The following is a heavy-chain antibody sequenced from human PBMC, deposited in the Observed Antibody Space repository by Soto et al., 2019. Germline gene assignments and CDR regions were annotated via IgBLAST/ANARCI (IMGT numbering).Heavy chain of an antibody. CDR2: ISYDGSNK. J-gene: IGHJ4*02. D-gene: IGHD3-22*01. V-gene: IGHV3-30-3*01. Sequence: PGGSLRLSCAASGFTFSSYAMHWVRQAPGKGLEWVAVISYDGSNKYYADSVKGRFTISRDNSKNTLYLQMNSLRAEDTAVYYCARDMVDYYDSSGPSYFDYWGQGTLVTVS. CDR3: ARDMVDYYDSSGPSYFDY. CDR1: GFTFSSYA.